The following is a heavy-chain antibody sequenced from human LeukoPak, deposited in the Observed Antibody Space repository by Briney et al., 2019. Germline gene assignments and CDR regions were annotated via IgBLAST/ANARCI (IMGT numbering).Heavy chain of an antibody. CDR3: ARERTTTWFDP. D-gene: IGHD4-11*01. CDR1: GYTFTSYY. J-gene: IGHJ5*02. CDR2: INPSGGST. Sequence: GASVKVSCKASGYTFTSYYMHWVRQAPGQGLEWMGIINPSGGSTSYAQKFQGRVTMTRDMSTSTVYMELSSLRSEDTAVYYCARERTTTWFDPWGQGTLVTVSS. V-gene: IGHV1-46*01.